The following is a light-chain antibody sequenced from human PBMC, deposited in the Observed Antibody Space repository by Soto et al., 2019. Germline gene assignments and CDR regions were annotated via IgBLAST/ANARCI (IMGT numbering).Light chain of an antibody. CDR1: QSVSSN. V-gene: IGKV3-15*01. CDR2: GAS. J-gene: IGKJ2*01. CDR3: QHYNNWPVT. Sequence: EIVMTQSPATLSVSPGERATLSCRASQSVSSNLAWYQQKPGQAPRLLIYGASTRATGIPARFSGSGSGTYFTLTSSSLQYEDFAVYYCQHYNNWPVTFGQGTKLEIK.